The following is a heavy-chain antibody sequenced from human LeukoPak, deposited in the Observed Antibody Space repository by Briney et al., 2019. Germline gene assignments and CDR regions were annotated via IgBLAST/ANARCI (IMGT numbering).Heavy chain of an antibody. CDR2: ISGSGGST. D-gene: IGHD3-10*01. CDR3: AKESGFGEFPYNWFDP. CDR1: GFTFSSYW. V-gene: IGHV3-23*01. Sequence: GGSLRLSCAASGFTFSSYWMSWVRQAPGKGLEWVSAISGSGGSTYYADSVKGRFTISRDNSKNTLYLQMNSLRAEDTAVYYCAKESGFGEFPYNWFDPWGQGTLVTVSS. J-gene: IGHJ5*02.